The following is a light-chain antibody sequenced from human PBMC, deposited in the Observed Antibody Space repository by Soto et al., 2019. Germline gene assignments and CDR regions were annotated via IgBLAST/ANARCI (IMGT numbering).Light chain of an antibody. CDR3: SSYTIISPLV. CDR1: SSDVANYNY. V-gene: IGLV2-14*03. CDR2: DVS. Sequence: QSALTQPASVSGSPGQSITISCTGTSSDVANYNYLSWYQQHPGKAPKLIIYDVSNRPSGVSNRFSGSKSGNTASLTISCLQAEDEADYYCSSYTIISPLVVGGGTKVTVL. J-gene: IGLJ2*01.